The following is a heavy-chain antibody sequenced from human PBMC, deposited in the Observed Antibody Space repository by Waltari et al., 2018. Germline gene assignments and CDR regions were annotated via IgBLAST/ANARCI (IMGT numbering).Heavy chain of an antibody. V-gene: IGHV1-2*02. CDR1: GYTFTAYY. Sequence: QIQIMQSGAEVKKPGASVKVSCQASGYTFTAYYIHWARQAPGQGLEWRAWINSNTGGEDGAQSVRGRVTVTRDTSISTVYMELSGLTSDDTAVYYCAREALGGTKAFDMWGQGTMVTVSS. D-gene: IGHD1-7*01. CDR3: AREALGGTKAFDM. CDR2: INSNTGGE. J-gene: IGHJ3*02.